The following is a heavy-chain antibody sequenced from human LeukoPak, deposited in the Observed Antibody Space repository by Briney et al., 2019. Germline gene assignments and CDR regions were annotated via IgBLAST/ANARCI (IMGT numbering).Heavy chain of an antibody. V-gene: IGHV3-49*04. CDR2: IRSKAYGGTT. Sequence: GGSLRLSCTASGFTFGDYAMSWVRQAPGKGLEWVGFIRSKAYGGTTEYAASVKGRFTISRDDSKNTLYLQMNSLKTEGTAVYYCTTGIVVVVRNNWFDPWGQGTLVTVSS. CDR3: TTGIVVVVRNNWFDP. J-gene: IGHJ5*02. D-gene: IGHD2-15*01. CDR1: GFTFGDYA.